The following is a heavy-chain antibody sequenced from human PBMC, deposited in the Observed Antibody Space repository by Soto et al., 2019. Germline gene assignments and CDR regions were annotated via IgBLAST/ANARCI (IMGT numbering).Heavy chain of an antibody. CDR3: ARVYNGSLHY. CDR1: GFIFRNYG. J-gene: IGHJ4*02. CDR2: VWYDGGNK. Sequence: QVHLVESGGGVVQPGRSLRLSCAASGFIFRNYGMHWVRQAPGKGLEWVAIVWYDGGNKYYAESVKGRFTISRDNSKNRLHLQMNGLRAEDTAVYYCARVYNGSLHYWGPGILVAVSS. D-gene: IGHD1-26*01. V-gene: IGHV3-33*01.